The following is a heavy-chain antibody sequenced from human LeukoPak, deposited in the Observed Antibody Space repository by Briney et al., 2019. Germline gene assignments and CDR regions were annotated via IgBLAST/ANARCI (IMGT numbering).Heavy chain of an antibody. CDR3: ARASGYCSSTSCYYYYYYMDV. J-gene: IGHJ6*03. V-gene: IGHV3-21*01. D-gene: IGHD2-2*01. CDR1: GFTFSSYS. Sequence: GGSLRLSCAASGFTFSSYSMNWVRQAPGKGLEWVSSISSSSSYIYYADSVKGRFTISRDNAKNSLYLQMNSLRAEDTAVYYCARASGYCSSTSCYYYYYYMDVWGKGTTVTVSS. CDR2: ISSSSSYI.